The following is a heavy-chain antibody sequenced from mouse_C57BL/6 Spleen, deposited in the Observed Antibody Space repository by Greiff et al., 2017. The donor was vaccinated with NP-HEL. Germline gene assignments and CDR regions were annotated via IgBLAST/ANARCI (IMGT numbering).Heavy chain of an antibody. D-gene: IGHD1-1*01. V-gene: IGHV5-12*01. CDR1: GFTFSDYY. CDR2: ISNGGGST. Sequence: EVHLVESGGGLVQPGGSLKLSCAASGFTFSDYYMYWVRQTPEKRLEWVAYISNGGGSTYYPDTVKGRFTISRDNAKSTLYLQMSRLKSEDTAMYYCASHYYGSSYRAMDYWGQGTSVTVSS. J-gene: IGHJ4*01. CDR3: ASHYYGSSYRAMDY.